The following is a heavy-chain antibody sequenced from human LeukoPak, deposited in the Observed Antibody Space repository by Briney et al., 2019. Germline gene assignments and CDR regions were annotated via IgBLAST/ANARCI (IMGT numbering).Heavy chain of an antibody. CDR2: INHSGST. V-gene: IGHV4-34*01. CDR1: GGSFSGYY. J-gene: IGHJ3*02. D-gene: IGHD3-16*02. Sequence: PSETLSLTCAVYGGSFSGYYWSWIRQPPGKGLEWIGEINHSGSTNYNPSLKSRVTMSVDTSKNQFSLRLSSVTAADTAVYYCVRYRQSPSDAFDIWGQGTMVTVSS. CDR3: VRYRQSPSDAFDI.